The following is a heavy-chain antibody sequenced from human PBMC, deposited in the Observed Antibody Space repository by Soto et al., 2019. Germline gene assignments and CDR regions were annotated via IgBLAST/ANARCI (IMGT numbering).Heavy chain of an antibody. Sequence: QVQLVVSGGGVVQPGRSLRLSCASSGFTFGNYAMNWFRQAPGKGLEWVAVISYDGIKKYYADSVEGRFTISRDNSKNTVYLQISGLRTDATALYYCARAQPDYWGQGTLVTVSS. V-gene: IGHV3-30-3*01. CDR3: ARAQPDY. CDR1: GFTFGNYA. J-gene: IGHJ4*02. CDR2: ISYDGIKK.